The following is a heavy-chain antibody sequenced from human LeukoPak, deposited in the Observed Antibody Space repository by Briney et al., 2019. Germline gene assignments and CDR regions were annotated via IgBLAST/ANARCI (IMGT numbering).Heavy chain of an antibody. CDR1: GGFFSGNY. V-gene: IGHV4-34*01. D-gene: IGHD1-7*01. CDR2: INHNGNT. J-gene: IGHJ6*02. CDR3: ARAGITGTTRSQRYYYYGMDV. Sequence: PSETLSLTCTVDGGFFSGNYWTWIHQPPGKGLEWIGEINHNGNTNKNPSLKSRVTISVDTSKNQFSLKVISVTAADTAVYYCARAGITGTTRSQRYYYYGMDVWGQGTTVIVSS.